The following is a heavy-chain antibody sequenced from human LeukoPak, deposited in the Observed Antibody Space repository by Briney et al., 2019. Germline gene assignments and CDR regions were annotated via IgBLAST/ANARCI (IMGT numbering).Heavy chain of an antibody. CDR3: ARGLGESLAAAVFGY. D-gene: IGHD6-13*01. Sequence: SETLSLTCTVSGYSISSGYYWGWIRQPPGKGLEWIGNIYHSGSTYYNPSLKSRVTISVDTSKNQLSLKLSSVTAADTAVYYCARGLGESLAAAVFGYWGQGTLVTVSS. CDR1: GYSISSGYY. CDR2: IYHSGST. V-gene: IGHV4-38-2*02. J-gene: IGHJ4*02.